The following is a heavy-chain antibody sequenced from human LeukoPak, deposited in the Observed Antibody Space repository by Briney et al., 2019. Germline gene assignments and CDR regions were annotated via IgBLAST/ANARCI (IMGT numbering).Heavy chain of an antibody. V-gene: IGHV3-9*01. CDR2: ISWNSGKI. CDR1: GVNFDDYA. CDR3: AKETHSTMVPGYAFDI. D-gene: IGHD2-8*01. Sequence: PGGSLRLSCAASGVNFDDYAIHWVRQAPGKGLEWVSCISWNSGKIVYADSVKGRFTISRDNAKNSVYLQMDSLRAEDTALYYCAKETHSTMVPGYAFDIWGQGTMVTVSS. J-gene: IGHJ3*02.